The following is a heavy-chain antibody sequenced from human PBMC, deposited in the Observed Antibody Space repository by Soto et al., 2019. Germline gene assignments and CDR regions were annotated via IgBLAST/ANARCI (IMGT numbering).Heavy chain of an antibody. J-gene: IGHJ4*02. V-gene: IGHV1-18*04. CDR1: GYTFTSFG. Sequence: QVQLVQSGPEVMKPGASVKVSCKASGYTFTSFGISWVRQAPGQGLEWMGWISSNTGNTKYAEKCQGRVTLSTYTSTRTAFMELRSLRSDDTAVYYCARVPREIVAMVTGDYGGQGTLVTVSS. CDR2: ISSNTGNT. CDR3: ARVPREIVAMVTGDY. D-gene: IGHD2-15*01.